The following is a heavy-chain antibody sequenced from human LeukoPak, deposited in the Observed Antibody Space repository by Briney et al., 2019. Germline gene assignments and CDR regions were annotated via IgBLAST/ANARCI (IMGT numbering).Heavy chain of an antibody. D-gene: IGHD1-26*01. Sequence: SETLSLTCAVYGGSFSGYYWSWIRQPPGKGLEWIGEINHSGSTNYNPSLKSRVTISVDTSKNQFSLKLSSVTAADTAVYYCARDPVYSGSTLFSYYYYYYYMDVWGKGTTVTVSS. V-gene: IGHV4-34*01. CDR3: ARDPVYSGSTLFSYYYYYYYMDV. J-gene: IGHJ6*03. CDR1: GGSFSGYY. CDR2: INHSGST.